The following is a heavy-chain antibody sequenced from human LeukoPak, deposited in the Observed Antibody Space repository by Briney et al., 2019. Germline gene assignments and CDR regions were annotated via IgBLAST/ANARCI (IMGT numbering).Heavy chain of an antibody. V-gene: IGHV3-30*04. D-gene: IGHD6-19*01. Sequence: GSLRLSCAASGFTFSSYAMHWVRRAPGKGLEWVAVISYDGSNKYYADSVKGRFTISRDNSKNTLYLQMNSLRAEDTAVYYCARASGWYGNDAFDIWGQGTMVTVSS. J-gene: IGHJ3*02. CDR1: GFTFSSYA. CDR3: ARASGWYGNDAFDI. CDR2: ISYDGSNK.